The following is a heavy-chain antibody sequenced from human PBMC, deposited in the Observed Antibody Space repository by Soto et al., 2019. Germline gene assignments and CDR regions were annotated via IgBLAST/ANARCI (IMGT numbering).Heavy chain of an antibody. Sequence: GSLRLSCVVSGFSVSTNYMSWVRQAPGKGLEWVSVVYSGGGTYYADSVKGRFTISRDNSKNTLLLQMNSLRAEDTAVYYCAREGGGSPGGGMDVWGQGTTVTVSS. CDR3: AREGGGSPGGGMDV. D-gene: IGHD2-15*01. CDR1: GFSVSTNY. V-gene: IGHV3-66*01. CDR2: VYSGGGT. J-gene: IGHJ6*02.